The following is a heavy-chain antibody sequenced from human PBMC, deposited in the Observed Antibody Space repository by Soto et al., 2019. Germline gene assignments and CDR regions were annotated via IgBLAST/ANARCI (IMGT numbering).Heavy chain of an antibody. CDR3: AKGTLPGDF. Sequence: QVQVVESGGGVVQPGMSLRLSCAASGFPFRAYGMHWVRQAPGKGLEWVAVTSYDESTKYYVDSVKGRFTISRDNSKNTLYLQMNSLRPEDTAVYYCAKGTLPGDFWGQGTPVTVSS. CDR2: TSYDESTK. CDR1: GFPFRAYG. J-gene: IGHJ4*02. V-gene: IGHV3-30*18.